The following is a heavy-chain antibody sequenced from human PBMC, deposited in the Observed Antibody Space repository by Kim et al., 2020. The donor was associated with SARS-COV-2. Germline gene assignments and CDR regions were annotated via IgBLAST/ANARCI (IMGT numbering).Heavy chain of an antibody. CDR1: GFTVSSNY. CDR3: ARGDKAIDY. D-gene: IGHD5-18*01. CDR2: IYTGGDT. Sequence: GGSLRLSCAASGFTVSSNYMSWVRQAPGKGLEWVSVIYTGGDTYYADSVKGRFNISRDKSKHTVYLQMNSLRVEDTAVYYCARGDKAIDYWGQGTLVTVS. J-gene: IGHJ4*02. V-gene: IGHV3-53*01.